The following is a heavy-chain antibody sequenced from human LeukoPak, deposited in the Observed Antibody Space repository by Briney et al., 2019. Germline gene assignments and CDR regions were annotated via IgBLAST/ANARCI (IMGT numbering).Heavy chain of an antibody. CDR3: AKGAWEWLAPGGRMDV. J-gene: IGHJ6*02. D-gene: IGHD6-19*01. V-gene: IGHV3-43*02. CDR1: GFTFDDYA. Sequence: GGSLRLSCAASGFTFDDYAMHWVRQAPGKGLEWVSLISGDGGSTYYADSVKGRFTISRDNRKNYLYLQMNSLRTEDPALYYCAKGAWEWLAPGGRMDVWGQGTTVTVSS. CDR2: ISGDGGST.